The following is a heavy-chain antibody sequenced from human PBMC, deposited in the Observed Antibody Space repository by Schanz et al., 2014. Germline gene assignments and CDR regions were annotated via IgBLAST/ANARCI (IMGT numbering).Heavy chain of an antibody. Sequence: QVQLVQSGAEVKKPGASVKVSCKASGYTFTSYGINWVRQAPGQGPEWIGWISGYTGDTKYAQKFQHRVNMTTDRTTSTVYMELRSLRFDDTAVYFCARDRRRYCSSASCLHDNWFDPWGQGTLVIVSS. J-gene: IGHJ5*02. D-gene: IGHD2-15*01. CDR2: ISGYTGDT. V-gene: IGHV1-18*01. CDR3: ARDRRRYCSSASCLHDNWFDP. CDR1: GYTFTSYG.